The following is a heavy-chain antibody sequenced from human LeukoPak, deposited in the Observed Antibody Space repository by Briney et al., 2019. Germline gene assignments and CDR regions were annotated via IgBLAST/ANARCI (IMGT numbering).Heavy chain of an antibody. V-gene: IGHV4-34*01. CDR3: ASNKYPVQAFDI. J-gene: IGHJ3*02. D-gene: IGHD2-2*01. CDR2: ISHGGDT. CDR1: GGSFSDYY. Sequence: PSETLSLTCAVSGGSFSDYYWSWIRQPPGKGLEWIGEISHGGDTNYNSSLQSRVSLSVDTSRNQFSLMLGSVTAADTAIYYCASNKYPVQAFDIWGQGTMVTVSS.